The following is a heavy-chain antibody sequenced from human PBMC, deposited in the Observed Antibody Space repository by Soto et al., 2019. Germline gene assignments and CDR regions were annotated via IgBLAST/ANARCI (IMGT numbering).Heavy chain of an antibody. Sequence: EVQLVESGGGLVQPGGSLRLSCAASGFIFSSYWMSWVRQAPGKGLEWVANIKQDGSEKYYLDSVKGRFTISRDYAKNSLFLQMNSLRGEDTAVYYCERESGYCRGTGCYPGWFDSWGQGSLVTVSS. CDR3: ERESGYCRGTGCYPGWFDS. CDR2: IKQDGSEK. D-gene: IGHD2-2*03. J-gene: IGHJ5*01. CDR1: GFIFSSYW. V-gene: IGHV3-7*05.